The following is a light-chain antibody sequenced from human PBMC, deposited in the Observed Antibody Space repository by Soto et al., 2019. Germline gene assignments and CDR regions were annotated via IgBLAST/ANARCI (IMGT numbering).Light chain of an antibody. J-gene: IGLJ2*01. V-gene: IGLV2-8*01. Sequence: QSALTQPPSASGSPGPSVTISCTGTSSDVGGYNYVSWYQQHPGKAPKLIISDVSKRPSGVPDRFSGSKSGNTASLPVSGLQAEDEADYYCSSYAGSNSVVFGGGTKLTVL. CDR3: SSYAGSNSVV. CDR2: DVS. CDR1: SSDVGGYNY.